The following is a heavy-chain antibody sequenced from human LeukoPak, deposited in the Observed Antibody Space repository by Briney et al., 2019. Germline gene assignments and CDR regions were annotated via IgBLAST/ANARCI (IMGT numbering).Heavy chain of an antibody. D-gene: IGHD1-1*01. V-gene: IGHV4-59*01. CDR1: GGSISRYY. CDR2: IYDSGTT. J-gene: IGHJ6*03. Sequence: SETLSLTCTVSGGSISRYYWSWVRQPPGKGLEWFGYIYDSGTTNYNPSLKSRVTISVDTSKNQFSLKLSSVTAADTAVYFCARVSWFPGTSYYYMDVWGKGTTVTVSS. CDR3: ARVSWFPGTSYYYMDV.